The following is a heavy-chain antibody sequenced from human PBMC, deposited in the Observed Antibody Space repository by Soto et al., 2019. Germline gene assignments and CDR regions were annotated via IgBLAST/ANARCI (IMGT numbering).Heavy chain of an antibody. CDR2: MSGSSSTT. V-gene: IGHV3-23*01. Sequence: GGSRRLSCTNSGLTFSNYAMSWVRQAPGGGLEWVSSMSGSSSTTYYADSVRRRFTISRDRSKNTLYLQMSSLRAEDTALYYCAKNQERELPRVIDFWGQGTLVTVSS. J-gene: IGHJ4*02. CDR3: AKNQERELPRVIDF. D-gene: IGHD1-7*01. CDR1: GLTFSNYA.